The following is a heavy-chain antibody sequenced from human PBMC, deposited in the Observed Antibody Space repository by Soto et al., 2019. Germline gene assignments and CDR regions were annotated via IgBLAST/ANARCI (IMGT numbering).Heavy chain of an antibody. Sequence: EVQLLESGGGLEQRGGSLRLSCAASGFTFSSYAMSWVRQAPGKGLEWVSAISDSGDKTYYADSVKGRFTVSRDNSKNTLYLQMNSLRAEDTAVYFCARGGPRDGYRDLDYWGPGTQVTVSS. V-gene: IGHV3-23*01. CDR2: ISDSGDKT. CDR1: GFTFSSYA. J-gene: IGHJ4*02. D-gene: IGHD5-18*01. CDR3: ARGGPRDGYRDLDY.